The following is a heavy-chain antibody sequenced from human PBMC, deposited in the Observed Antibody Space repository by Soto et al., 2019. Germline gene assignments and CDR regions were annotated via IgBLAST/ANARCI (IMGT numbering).Heavy chain of an antibody. J-gene: IGHJ5*02. V-gene: IGHV3-33*01. Sequence: QVQLVESGGGVVQPGRSLRLSCAASGFTFSSYGMHWVRQAPGKGLEWVAVIRYDGSNKYYADSVKGRFTISRDNSKNPLYLQMNSLGAEDTAVYYCARDHSTIFGVPPTNWFDPWGQGTLVTVSS. D-gene: IGHD3-3*01. CDR3: ARDHSTIFGVPPTNWFDP. CDR1: GFTFSSYG. CDR2: IRYDGSNK.